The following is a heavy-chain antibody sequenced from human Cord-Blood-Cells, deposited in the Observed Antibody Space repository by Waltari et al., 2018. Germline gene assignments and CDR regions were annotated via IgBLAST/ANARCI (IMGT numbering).Heavy chain of an antibody. CDR2: IRSKANSYAT. Sequence: KLSCAASGFTFSGSAMNWVRQASGKGLEWVGRIRSKANSYATAYAASVKGRFTISRDDSKNTAYLQMNSLKTEDTAVYYCTRHHDYGDYEDYWSQGTLVTVSS. CDR3: TRHHDYGDYEDY. CDR1: GFTFSGSA. V-gene: IGHV3-73*01. D-gene: IGHD4-17*01. J-gene: IGHJ4*02.